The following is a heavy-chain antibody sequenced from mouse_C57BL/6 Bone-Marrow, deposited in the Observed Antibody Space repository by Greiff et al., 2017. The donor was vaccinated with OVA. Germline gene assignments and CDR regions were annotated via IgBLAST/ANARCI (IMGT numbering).Heavy chain of an antibody. J-gene: IGHJ4*01. CDR2: INTDGGST. CDR1: EYAFPSYD. D-gene: IGHD2-1*01. V-gene: IGHV5-2*01. CDR3: ARSYGNYGYAMDY. Sequence: EVQLLQSGAGLVQPGESLKLSCEANEYAFPSYDMSWVRKTPEKRLELVAAINTDGGSTYYPDTMERRFIISRDKTTKTLYLQMSSLRSEDTALYYCARSYGNYGYAMDYWGQGTSVTVSS.